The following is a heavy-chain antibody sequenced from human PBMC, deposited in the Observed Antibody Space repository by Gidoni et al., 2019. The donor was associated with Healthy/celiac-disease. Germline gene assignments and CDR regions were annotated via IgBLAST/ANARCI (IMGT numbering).Heavy chain of an antibody. CDR2: IYPGDSDT. CDR1: GSSFTSYW. CDR3: ASLNRADYGEDDAFDI. J-gene: IGHJ3*02. D-gene: IGHD4-17*01. V-gene: IGHV5-51*01. Sequence: EVQLVPSGAEVKKPGESLQISCTGSGSSFTSYWIGWVGQMPGKGLEWMGIIYPGDSDTRYSPSFQGQGTISADKSISTAYRQWSSLKASDTAMYYCASLNRADYGEDDAFDIWGQGTMVTVSS.